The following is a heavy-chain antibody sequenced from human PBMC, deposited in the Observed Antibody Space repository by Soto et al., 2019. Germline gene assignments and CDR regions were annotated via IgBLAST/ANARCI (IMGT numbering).Heavy chain of an antibody. V-gene: IGHV1-3*01. J-gene: IGHJ5*02. CDR3: ARGIATGQLDP. Sequence: QVQLVQSGAEVKKPGASVKISCKASGYTFTRYTMNWVRQAPGQRLEWMGWINPDNGNTKSSQKVQDRVIITRDTSASTAYMDLSSLRSEDTAVYYCARGIATGQLDPWSQGTLVTVSS. D-gene: IGHD2-15*01. CDR1: GYTFTRYT. CDR2: INPDNGNT.